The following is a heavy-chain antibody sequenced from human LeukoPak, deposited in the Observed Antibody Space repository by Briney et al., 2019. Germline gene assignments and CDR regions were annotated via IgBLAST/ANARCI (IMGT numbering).Heavy chain of an antibody. J-gene: IGHJ5*02. D-gene: IGHD2-2*01. CDR2: ISSSSSYI. CDR3: ARDFCSSTSRFFDP. V-gene: IGHV3-21*01. CDR1: GFTFSSYS. Sequence: NPGGSLRLSCAASGFTFSSYSMNWVRQAPGKGLEWVSSISSSSSYIYYAGSVKGRFTISRDNAKNSLYLQMNSLRAEDTAVYYCARDFCSSTSRFFDPWGQGTLVTASS.